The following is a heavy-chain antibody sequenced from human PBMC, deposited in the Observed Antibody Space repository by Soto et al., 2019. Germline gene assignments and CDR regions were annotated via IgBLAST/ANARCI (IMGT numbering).Heavy chain of an antibody. CDR2: IVPNVGTV. J-gene: IGHJ4*02. Sequence: SVKVSCKSSGGTFSSFINYPINWVRQAPGQGLEWMGGIVPNVGTVNYAQKFRGKVTITADKSTGTAYMELSSLRSEDTALYYCARRDTSGFLRYFDNWGQGTRVTVSS. D-gene: IGHD3-3*01. CDR3: ARRDTSGFLRYFDN. CDR1: GGTFSSFINYP. V-gene: IGHV1-69*06.